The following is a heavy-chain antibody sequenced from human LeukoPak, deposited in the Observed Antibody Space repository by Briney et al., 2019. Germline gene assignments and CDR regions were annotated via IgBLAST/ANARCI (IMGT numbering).Heavy chain of an antibody. Sequence: AGGSLRLSCAASGFAFSDSWMTWIRQAPGKGLEWVAFIKGDGSAKKYVDSVKGRFTISRDNAKNSLFLQMNSLRAEDTAVYYCARDRGWIQHDIWGQGIMVTVSS. CDR1: GFAFSDSW. CDR2: IKGDGSAK. V-gene: IGHV3-7*01. D-gene: IGHD5-18*01. CDR3: ARDRGWIQHDI. J-gene: IGHJ3*02.